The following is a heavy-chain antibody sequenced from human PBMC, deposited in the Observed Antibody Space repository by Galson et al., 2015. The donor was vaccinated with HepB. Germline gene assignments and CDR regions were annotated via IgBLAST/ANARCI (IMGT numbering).Heavy chain of an antibody. D-gene: IGHD3-10*01. CDR3: AYFTSGSAEDLHY. CDR1: GGTFSSYS. V-gene: IGHV1-69*01. CDR2: IIPIFGTA. Sequence: CKASGGTFSSYSIIWVRQAPGQGLEWMGGIIPIFGTANYAQKFRGRVTIAADESTSTAYMVLRSLRYEDTAVHYRAYFTSGSAEDLHYWGQGTLVAVSS. J-gene: IGHJ1*01.